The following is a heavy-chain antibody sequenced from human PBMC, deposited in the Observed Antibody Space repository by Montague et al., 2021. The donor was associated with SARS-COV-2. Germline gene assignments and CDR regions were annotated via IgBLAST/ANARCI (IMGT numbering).Heavy chain of an antibody. J-gene: IGHJ6*02. CDR2: IYYDGST. CDR1: GGSISSYH. D-gene: IGHD2-8*01. Sequence: SETLSLTRSISGGSISSYHWNWIRQPPGKGLEWIGNIYYDGSTNYNPSFKSRVTISIDTSKNQFSLNLRSVAAADTAVYYCARRSTNYYYGLDVWGQGTTVSFSS. CDR3: ARRSTNYYYGLDV. V-gene: IGHV4-59*08.